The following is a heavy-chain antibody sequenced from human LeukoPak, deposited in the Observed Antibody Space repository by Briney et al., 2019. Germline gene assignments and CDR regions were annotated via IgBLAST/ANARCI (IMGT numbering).Heavy chain of an antibody. D-gene: IGHD3-22*01. V-gene: IGHV4-34*01. Sequence: SETLSLTCAVYGGSFSGYYWSWIRQPPGKGLEWIGEINHSGSTNYNPSLKSRVTISVDTSKNRFSLKLSSVTAADTAVYYCARGSKTQIVVVVSDWFDPWGQGTLVTVSS. CDR2: INHSGST. CDR1: GGSFSGYY. CDR3: ARGSKTQIVVVVSDWFDP. J-gene: IGHJ5*02.